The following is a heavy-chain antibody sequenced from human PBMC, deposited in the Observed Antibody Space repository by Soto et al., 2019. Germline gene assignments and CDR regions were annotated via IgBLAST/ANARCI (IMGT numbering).Heavy chain of an antibody. CDR3: ATRDARGSGSQYIDY. V-gene: IGHV1-18*01. D-gene: IGHD3-10*01. J-gene: IGHJ4*02. CDR1: GYTFTSYG. CDR2: ISAYNGNT. Sequence: ASVKVSCKASGYTFTSYGISWVRQAPGQGLEWMGWISAYNGNTNYAQKLQGRVTMTTDTSTSTAYMELRSLRSDDTAVYYCATRDARGSGSQYIDYWGQGTLVTVSS.